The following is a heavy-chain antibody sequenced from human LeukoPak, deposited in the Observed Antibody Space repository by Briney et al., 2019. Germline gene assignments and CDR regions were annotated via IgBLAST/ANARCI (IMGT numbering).Heavy chain of an antibody. D-gene: IGHD4-23*01. J-gene: IGHJ4*02. Sequence: GGSLRLSCAASGLPFSNFAMHWGRQAPGKGLEWVAVISYDGSNNYYADSVKGRFTISRDNSKNTLYLQMNSLRAEDTAVYYCARAELLSLDYWGQGTLVTVSS. V-gene: IGHV3-30*04. CDR1: GLPFSNFA. CDR3: ARAELLSLDY. CDR2: ISYDGSNN.